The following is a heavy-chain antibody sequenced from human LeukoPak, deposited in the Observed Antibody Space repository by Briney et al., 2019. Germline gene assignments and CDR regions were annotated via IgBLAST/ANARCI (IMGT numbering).Heavy chain of an antibody. V-gene: IGHV3-21*01. Sequence: PGGSLRLSCAASGFTFSSYSMNWVRQAPGKGLEWVSSISSSSSYIYYADSVKGRFTISRDNAKNSLYLQMNSLRAEDTAVYYCARDHGYSGYPYYYYGMEVWGQGTTGHVSS. CDR2: ISSSSSYI. D-gene: IGHD5-12*01. CDR3: ARDHGYSGYPYYYYGMEV. CDR1: GFTFSSYS. J-gene: IGHJ6*02.